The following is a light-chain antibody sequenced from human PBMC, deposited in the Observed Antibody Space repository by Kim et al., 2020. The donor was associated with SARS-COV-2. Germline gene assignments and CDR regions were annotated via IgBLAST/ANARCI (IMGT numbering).Light chain of an antibody. Sequence: VSPGQTASITCSGPNLGDNYAYWYQQKPGQSPVLVIFQHTKRPSGISQRFSGSSSGNTATLTISRAQTMDEADYYCQAWDSNTAVFGGGTQLTVL. J-gene: IGLJ3*02. CDR3: QAWDSNTAV. V-gene: IGLV3-1*01. CDR1: NLGDNY. CDR2: QHT.